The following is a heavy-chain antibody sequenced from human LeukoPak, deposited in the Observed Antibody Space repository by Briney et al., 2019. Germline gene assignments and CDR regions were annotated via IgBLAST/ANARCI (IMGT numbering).Heavy chain of an antibody. CDR1: GYTFTSYG. Sequence: ASVKVSCKASGYTFTSYGISWVRQAPGQGLEWMGWISAYNGNTNYAQKLQGRVTMTTDTSTSTAYMELRSLRSEDTAVYYCATGMATWLPRYYYYYMDVWGKGTTVTVSS. J-gene: IGHJ6*03. D-gene: IGHD5-24*01. CDR2: ISAYNGNT. V-gene: IGHV1-18*01. CDR3: ATGMATWLPRYYYYYMDV.